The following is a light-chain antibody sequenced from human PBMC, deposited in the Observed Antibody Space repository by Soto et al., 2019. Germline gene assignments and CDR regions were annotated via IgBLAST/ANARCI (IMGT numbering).Light chain of an antibody. CDR1: QSISSSY. V-gene: IGKV3-20*01. J-gene: IGKJ1*01. CDR2: AAS. Sequence: EIVLTQSPVTLSLSPGERATLSCRASQSISSSYLAWYQQIPGQAPRLLIYAASSRATGIPDRFSGSGSGTDFTLTINRLEPEDFAVYYCQQYGSSSGTFGQGTKV. CDR3: QQYGSSSGT.